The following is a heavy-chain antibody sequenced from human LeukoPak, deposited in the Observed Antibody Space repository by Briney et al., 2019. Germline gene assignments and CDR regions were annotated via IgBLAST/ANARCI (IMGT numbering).Heavy chain of an antibody. CDR1: GFTFSSYA. D-gene: IGHD1-26*01. CDR2: ISGGGGST. Sequence: GGSLRLSCAASGFTFSSYAMSWVRQAPGKGLEWVSAISGGGGSTYYADSVKGRFTISRDNSKNTLYLQMNSLRAEDTAVYYCARSGSYQPLDYWGQGTLVTVSS. J-gene: IGHJ4*02. V-gene: IGHV3-23*01. CDR3: ARSGSYQPLDY.